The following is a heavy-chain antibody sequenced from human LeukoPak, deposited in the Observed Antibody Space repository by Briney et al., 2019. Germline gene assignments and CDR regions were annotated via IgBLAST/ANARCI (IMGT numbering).Heavy chain of an antibody. CDR1: GFTFRDAG. CDR2: IKSKTDGGTT. D-gene: IGHD5-18*01. CDR3: AHRDTAMVRVDY. Sequence: PGGSLRLPCAASGFTFRDAGMSWVRQAPGKGLEWVGRIKSKTDGGTTDYAAPVKGRFTISRDDSKNTLYLQMSSLKTEDTAVYFCAHRDTAMVRVDYWGQGTLVTVSS. J-gene: IGHJ4*02. V-gene: IGHV3-15*01.